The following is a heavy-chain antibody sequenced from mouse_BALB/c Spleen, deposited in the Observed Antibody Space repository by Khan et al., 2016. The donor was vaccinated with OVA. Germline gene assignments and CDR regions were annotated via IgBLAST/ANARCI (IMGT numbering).Heavy chain of an antibody. CDR1: GYTFTDFY. CDR3: ARMDTASLDY. J-gene: IGHJ2*01. Sequence: QLQLQQSGTDLARPGASVKVSCKASGYTFTDFYITWVKQRTGQGLEWIGEIYPGSGNTYYNEHFKGKASLTADKSSNTAYMQLSSLTSEDSAVYFCARMDTASLDYWGQGTTLTVSS. V-gene: IGHV1-77*01. D-gene: IGHD6-2*01. CDR2: IYPGSGNT.